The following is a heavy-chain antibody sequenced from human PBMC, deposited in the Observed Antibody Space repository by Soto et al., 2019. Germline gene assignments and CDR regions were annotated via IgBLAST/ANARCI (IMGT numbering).Heavy chain of an antibody. J-gene: IGHJ4*02. CDR2: ISYDGSNK. CDR3: ARDGTLDYYGSGSYISH. D-gene: IGHD3-10*01. Sequence: GGSLRLSCAASGFTFSSYAMHWVRQAPGKGLEWVAVISYDGSNKYYADSVKGRFTISRDNSKNTLYLQMNSLRAEDTAVYYCARDGTLDYYGSGSYISHWGQGTLVTVSS. V-gene: IGHV3-30-3*01. CDR1: GFTFSSYA.